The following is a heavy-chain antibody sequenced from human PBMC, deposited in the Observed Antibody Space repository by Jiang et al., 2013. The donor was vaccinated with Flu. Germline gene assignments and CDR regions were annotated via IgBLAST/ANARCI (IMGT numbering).Heavy chain of an antibody. CDR1: GGSFSGYY. CDR2: INHSGST. Sequence: LLKPSETLSLTCAVYGGSFSGYYWSWIRQPPGKGLEWIGEINHSGSTNYNPSLKSRVTISVDTSKNQFSLKLSSVTAADTAVYYCAQSGPYRGGDCYAYFDYWGQGTLVTVSS. CDR3: AQSGPYRGGDCYAYFDY. D-gene: IGHD2-21*01. J-gene: IGHJ4*02. V-gene: IGHV4-34*01.